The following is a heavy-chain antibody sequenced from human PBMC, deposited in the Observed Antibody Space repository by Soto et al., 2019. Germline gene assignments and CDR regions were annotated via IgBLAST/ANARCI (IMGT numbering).Heavy chain of an antibody. CDR2: ISANNGNT. V-gene: IGHV1-18*01. CDR3: ARVVIAAGSNWFDP. CDR1: GYTFTSYG. D-gene: IGHD6-13*01. Sequence: GASVKVSCKASGYTFTSYGIGRVRQAPGQGLEWMGWISANNGNTNYAQKLQGRVTMTTETSTSTTYMELRSLRSDDTAVDYSARVVIAAGSNWFDPWSQGTLVTVS. J-gene: IGHJ5*02.